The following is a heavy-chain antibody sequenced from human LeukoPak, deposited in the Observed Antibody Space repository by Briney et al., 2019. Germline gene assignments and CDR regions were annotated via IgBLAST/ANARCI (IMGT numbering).Heavy chain of an antibody. J-gene: IGHJ5*02. D-gene: IGHD4-11*01. CDR1: GFTFSSYA. V-gene: IGHV3-23*01. CDR3: AKGGHLQYENWFDP. CDR2: ISGSGGST. Sequence: PGGSLRLSCAASGFTFSSYAMSWVRKAPGKGLEWVSAISGSGGSTYYADSVKGRFTISRDNSKNTLYLQMNSLRAEDTAAYYCAKGGHLQYENWFDPWGQGTLVTVSS.